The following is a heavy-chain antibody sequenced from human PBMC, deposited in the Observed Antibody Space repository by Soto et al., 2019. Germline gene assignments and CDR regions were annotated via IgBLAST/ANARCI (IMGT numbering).Heavy chain of an antibody. CDR1: GFTFSIYD. CDR2: IFGSGSTT. CDR3: ARLWGSPGYFDY. V-gene: IGHV3-23*01. D-gene: IGHD3-16*01. Sequence: EVQLLESGGGLVQPGGSLRLSCAASGFTFSIYDMSWVRQAPGKGLEWVSAIFGSGSTTFYTDSVKGRFTISRDNSKNTLSLQMNSLRAEDTAVYSCARLWGSPGYFDYWGQGTLVTVSS. J-gene: IGHJ4*02.